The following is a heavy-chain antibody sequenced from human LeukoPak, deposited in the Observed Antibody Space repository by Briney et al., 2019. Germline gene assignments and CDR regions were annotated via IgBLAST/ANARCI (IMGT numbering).Heavy chain of an antibody. CDR1: GGTFSSYA. J-gene: IGHJ4*02. CDR2: IIPIFGTA. Sequence: GASVKVSCKASGGTFSSYAISWVRQAPGQGLEWMGGIIPIFGTANYAQKFQGRATMTRDTSASTAYMELSSLRSEDMAVYYCARGRYYYDSSGYSYFDYWGQGTLVTVSS. D-gene: IGHD3-22*01. CDR3: ARGRYYYDSSGYSYFDY. V-gene: IGHV1-69*05.